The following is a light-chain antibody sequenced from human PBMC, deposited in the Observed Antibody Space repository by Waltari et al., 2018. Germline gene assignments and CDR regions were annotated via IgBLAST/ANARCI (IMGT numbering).Light chain of an antibody. V-gene: IGLV3-21*04. J-gene: IGLJ2*01. CDR3: QVWDSSSDHP. CDR1: NIGSKS. Sequence: SYVLTQPPSVSVAPGKTARITCGGNNIGSKSVHWYQQKPGQAPVLVIYYDSDRPSGIPERFSGSNSGNTDTLTISRVEAGDEADYYCQVWDSSSDHPFGGGTKLTVL. CDR2: YDS.